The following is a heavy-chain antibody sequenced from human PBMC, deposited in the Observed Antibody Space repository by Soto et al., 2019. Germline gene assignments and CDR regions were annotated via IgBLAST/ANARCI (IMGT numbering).Heavy chain of an antibody. CDR3: ARXDDGGDRDYYGLDV. Sequence: SETLSLTCTVSGGSISSEYYHWTWIRQAPGKGLEWIGYIHYSGSVHYNPSLQSRLTMSVDTSKNLFSLKLSSVTAADTAVYFCARXDDGGDRDYYGLDVWGQGTTVTVSS. V-gene: IGHV4-30-4*01. CDR2: IHYSGSV. CDR1: GGSISSEYYH. J-gene: IGHJ6*02. D-gene: IGHD2-21*02.